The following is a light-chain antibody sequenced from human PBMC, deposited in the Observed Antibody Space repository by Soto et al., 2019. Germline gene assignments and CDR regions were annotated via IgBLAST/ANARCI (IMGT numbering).Light chain of an antibody. CDR1: SSDVGGYNY. CDR3: TSYAGGNNV. Sequence: ALTQPPSASGSPGQSVTISCTGTSSDVGGYNYVSWYQQHPGRVPKLMVYEVNKRPSGVPDRFSGSKSGNTASLTVSGLQAEDEADYYCTSYAGGNNVFGTGTKVTVL. V-gene: IGLV2-8*01. CDR2: EVN. J-gene: IGLJ1*01.